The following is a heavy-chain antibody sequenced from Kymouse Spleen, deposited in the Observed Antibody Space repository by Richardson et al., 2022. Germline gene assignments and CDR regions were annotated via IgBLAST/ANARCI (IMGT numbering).Heavy chain of an antibody. Sequence: QVQLQESGPGLVKPSETLSLTCTVSGGSISSYYWSWIRQPPGKGLEWIGYIYYSGSTNYNPSLKSRVTISVDTSKNQFSLKLSSVTAADTAVYYCARQWELPYFDYWGQGTLVTVSS. CDR3: ARQWELPYFDY. CDR1: GGSISSYY. CDR2: IYYSGST. V-gene: IGHV4-59*01. D-gene: IGHD1-26*01. J-gene: IGHJ4*02.